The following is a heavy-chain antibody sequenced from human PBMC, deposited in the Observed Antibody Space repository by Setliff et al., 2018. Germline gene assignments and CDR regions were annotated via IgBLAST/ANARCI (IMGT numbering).Heavy chain of an antibody. D-gene: IGHD3-22*01. J-gene: IGHJ4*02. Sequence: KASETLSLTCTVSGGSISSSGYYWGWIRQPPGKGLEWIGSIYYRGSTYYNPSLKSRVTMSVDASKNQFSLKLSSVTAADTAAYYCARGDSSGYYYILFDFWGQGTQVTVSS. CDR3: ARGDSSGYYYILFDF. V-gene: IGHV4-39*07. CDR2: IYYRGST. CDR1: GGSISSSGYY.